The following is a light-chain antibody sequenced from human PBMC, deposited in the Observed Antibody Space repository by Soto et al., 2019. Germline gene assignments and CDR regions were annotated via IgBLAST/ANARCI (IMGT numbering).Light chain of an antibody. Sequence: EIVMTQSPATLSVSPGERATLSCRASQSVSSNLAWYQQKPGQAPRLLIYHASTRATGIPARFSGSGSGTEFTLTICSLQSEEFAVYYCQQYNKWPITFGGGTKVEIK. CDR1: QSVSSN. V-gene: IGKV3-15*01. CDR2: HAS. J-gene: IGKJ4*02. CDR3: QQYNKWPIT.